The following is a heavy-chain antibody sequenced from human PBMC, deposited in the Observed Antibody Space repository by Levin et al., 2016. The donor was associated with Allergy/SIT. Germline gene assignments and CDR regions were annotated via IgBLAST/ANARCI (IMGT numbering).Heavy chain of an antibody. J-gene: IGHJ6*02. D-gene: IGHD3-10*01. V-gene: IGHV1-46*03. CDR2: INPSGGST. CDR1: GYTFTNYY. CDR3: ARGAPLRLLWFGSPDSYYYGMDV. Sequence: ASVKVSCKASGYTFTNYYMHWVRQAPGQGLEWMGIINPSGGSTTYAQKFQGRVTMTRDTSTSTVYMELSSLRSEDTAVYYCARGAPLRLLWFGSPDSYYYGMDVWGQGTTVTVSS.